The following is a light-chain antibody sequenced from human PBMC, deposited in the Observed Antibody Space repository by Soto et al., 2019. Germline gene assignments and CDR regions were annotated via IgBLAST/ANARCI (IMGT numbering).Light chain of an antibody. Sequence: DIQMTQSPSTLSASVGDRVTITCRASQSISSWLAWYQQKPGKAPKLLIYYASSLESGVPSRFSGSGSGTEFTLTISSLQPDDFATYYCQQYNSYPSPFGQGTKLEIK. V-gene: IGKV1-5*01. J-gene: IGKJ2*01. CDR2: YAS. CDR1: QSISSW. CDR3: QQYNSYPSP.